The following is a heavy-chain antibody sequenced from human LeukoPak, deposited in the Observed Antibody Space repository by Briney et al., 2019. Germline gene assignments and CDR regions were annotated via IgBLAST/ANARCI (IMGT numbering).Heavy chain of an antibody. J-gene: IGHJ3*02. CDR2: IYHSGNT. CDR1: GYSISSGYY. V-gene: IGHV4-38-2*02. Sequence: SETLSLTCTVSGYSISSGYYWGWIRQPPGKGLEWIGSIYHSGNTYYNPSLKSRVTISVDTSKNQFSLKLSSVTAADTAVYYCARVLTSAFDIWGQGTMVTVSS. CDR3: ARVLTSAFDI. D-gene: IGHD2-21*02.